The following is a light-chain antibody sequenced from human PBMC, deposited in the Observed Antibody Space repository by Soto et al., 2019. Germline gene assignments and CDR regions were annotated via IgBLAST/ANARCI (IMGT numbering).Light chain of an antibody. Sequence: QSVLTQPASVSGSPGQSITISCTGTSSDIGSYNYVSWYQQRPGQAPKLIIFDVSNRPSGISNRFSGFKSGNTASLTISGLQAEDEADYHCSSYTRDNVVFGGGTQLTVL. CDR2: DVS. CDR3: SSYTRDNVV. V-gene: IGLV2-14*01. J-gene: IGLJ2*01. CDR1: SSDIGSYNY.